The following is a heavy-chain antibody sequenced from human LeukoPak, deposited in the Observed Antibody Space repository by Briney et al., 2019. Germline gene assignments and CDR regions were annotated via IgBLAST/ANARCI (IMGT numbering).Heavy chain of an antibody. D-gene: IGHD6-19*01. Sequence: PSETLSLTCTVSGGSISSYYWSWIRQPPGKGLEWIGYIYYSGSTNYNPSLKSRVTISVDTSKNQFSLKLSSVTAADTVVYYCARQGSYSSGWLKPFDYWGQGTLVTVSS. CDR1: GGSISSYY. CDR2: IYYSGST. CDR3: ARQGSYSSGWLKPFDY. V-gene: IGHV4-59*08. J-gene: IGHJ4*02.